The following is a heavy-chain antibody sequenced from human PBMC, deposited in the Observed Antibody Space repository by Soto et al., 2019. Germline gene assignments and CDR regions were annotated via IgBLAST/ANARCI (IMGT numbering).Heavy chain of an antibody. J-gene: IGHJ6*02. CDR3: ARVGREYYYYYGMDV. Sequence: ASVKVSCKASGYTFTSYGISWVRQAPGQGLEWMGWISAYNGNTNYAQKLQGRVTMTTDTSTSTAYMELRSLRSDDTAVYYCARVGREYYYYYGMDVWGQGTTVTVSS. V-gene: IGHV1-18*01. CDR1: GYTFTSYG. CDR2: ISAYNGNT. D-gene: IGHD1-26*01.